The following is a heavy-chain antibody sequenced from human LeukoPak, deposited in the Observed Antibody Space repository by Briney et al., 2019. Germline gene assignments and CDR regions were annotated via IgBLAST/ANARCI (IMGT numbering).Heavy chain of an antibody. J-gene: IGHJ5*02. CDR1: GFTFSSYG. CDR2: IRYDGSNK. V-gene: IGHV3-30*02. D-gene: IGHD2-21*01. Sequence: GGSLRLSYAASGFTFSSYGMHWVRQAPGKGLEWVAFIRYDGSNKYYADSVKGRFTISRDNSKNTLYLQMNSLRAEDTAVYYCAKGPLIRNWFDPWGQGTLVTVSS. CDR3: AKGPLIRNWFDP.